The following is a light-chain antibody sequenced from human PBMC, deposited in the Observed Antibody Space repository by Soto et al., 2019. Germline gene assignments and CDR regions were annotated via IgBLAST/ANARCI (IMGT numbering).Light chain of an antibody. CDR2: GAS. Sequence: EVVMTQSPATLSVSPVDRATLSCMASQTILTNLAWYQRKPGQAPRLLLYGASTRATGIPARFSGGGSGTEFTLTISSLQSEDFAVYYCQQRYNWPITFGQGTRLEIK. CDR1: QTILTN. CDR3: QQRYNWPIT. J-gene: IGKJ5*01. V-gene: IGKV3-15*01.